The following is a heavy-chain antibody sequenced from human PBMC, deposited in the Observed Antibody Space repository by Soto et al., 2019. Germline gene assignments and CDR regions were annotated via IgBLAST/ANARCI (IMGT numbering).Heavy chain of an antibody. V-gene: IGHV3-23*01. Sequence: GGSLRLSCAASGFTFSSYAMSWVRQAPGKGLEWVSAISGSGGSTYYADSVKGRFTISRDNSKNTLYLQMNSLRAEDTAVYYCAKADGFGRPDIVATRGVGWFDPWGQGTLVTVSS. CDR2: ISGSGGST. D-gene: IGHD5-12*01. J-gene: IGHJ5*02. CDR1: GFTFSSYA. CDR3: AKADGFGRPDIVATRGVGWFDP.